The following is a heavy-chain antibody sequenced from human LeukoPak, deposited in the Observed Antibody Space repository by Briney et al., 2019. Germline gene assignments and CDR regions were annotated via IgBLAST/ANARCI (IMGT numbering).Heavy chain of an antibody. V-gene: IGHV1-18*01. Sequence: ASVKVSCKASGYTFTSYGISWVRQAPGQGLEWMGWISAYNGNTNYAQKLQGRVTMTTDTSTSTADMELRSLRSDDTAVYYCARDAVVAATRDEYFQHWGQGTLVTVSS. CDR2: ISAYNGNT. J-gene: IGHJ1*01. CDR1: GYTFTSYG. CDR3: ARDAVVAATRDEYFQH. D-gene: IGHD2-15*01.